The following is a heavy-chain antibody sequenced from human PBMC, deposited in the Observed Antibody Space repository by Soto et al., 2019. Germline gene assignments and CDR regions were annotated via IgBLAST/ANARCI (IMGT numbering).Heavy chain of an antibody. Sequence: ASVKVSCKASGYTFTIYGSIWVRQAPGQGLEWMGWISAYNGNTNYAQKLQGRVTMTTDTSTSTAYMELRSLRSDDTAVYYCARGRNDASYYYYYYGMDVWGQGTTVTVSS. CDR2: ISAYNGNT. D-gene: IGHD1-26*01. V-gene: IGHV1-18*01. CDR3: ARGRNDASYYYYYYGMDV. J-gene: IGHJ6*02. CDR1: GYTFTIYG.